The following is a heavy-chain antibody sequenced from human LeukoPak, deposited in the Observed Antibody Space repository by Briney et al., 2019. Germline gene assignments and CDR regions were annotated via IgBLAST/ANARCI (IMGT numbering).Heavy chain of an antibody. CDR1: GFTFSDYW. D-gene: IGHD3-22*01. J-gene: IGHJ4*02. CDR3: ARAGHYYDSNGYPFSYYFDS. V-gene: IGHV3-7*01. Sequence: GGSLRLSCAPSGFTFSDYWMTWVRQVPGKGLEWVANINRGGNEVHYVDSVKGRFTISRDNAKNTLYLQMNSLRAEDTAVFYCARAGHYYDSNGYPFSYYFDSWGQGALVTVSS. CDR2: INRGGNEV.